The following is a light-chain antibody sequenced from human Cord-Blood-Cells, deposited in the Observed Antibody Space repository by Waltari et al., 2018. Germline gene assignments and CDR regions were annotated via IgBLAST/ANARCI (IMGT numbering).Light chain of an antibody. CDR2: RNN. V-gene: IGLV1-47*01. CDR3: AAWDDSLSGVV. Sequence: QSVLTQPPSASGTPGQRVTISCSGSSSNIGSHYVYWYQQLPGTAPKLLIYRNNQRPSGVPDRFSGSKSGTSASLAISGLRSEDEADYDCAAWDDSLSGVVFGGGTKLTVL. CDR1: SSNIGSHY. J-gene: IGLJ2*01.